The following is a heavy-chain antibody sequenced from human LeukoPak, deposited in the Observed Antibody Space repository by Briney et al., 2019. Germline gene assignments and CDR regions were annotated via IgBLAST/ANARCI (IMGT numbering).Heavy chain of an antibody. J-gene: IGHJ4*02. CDR1: GGTFSSYA. V-gene: IGHV1-69*06. CDR2: IIPIFGTA. D-gene: IGHD3-10*01. CDR3: AREATMVRGVIPYYFDY. Sequence: ASVKVSCKASGGTFSSYAISWVRQAPGQGLEWMGGIIPIFGTANYAQKFQGRVTITADKSTSTAYMELSSLRSEDTVVYYCAREATMVRGVIPYYFDYWGQGTLVTVSS.